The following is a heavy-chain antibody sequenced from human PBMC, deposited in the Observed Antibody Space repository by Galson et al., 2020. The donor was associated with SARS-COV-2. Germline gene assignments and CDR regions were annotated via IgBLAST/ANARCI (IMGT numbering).Heavy chain of an antibody. D-gene: IGHD6-19*01. V-gene: IGHV2-5*01. J-gene: IGHJ4*02. CDR3: AHQSPGGWEYFFDY. CDR1: GFSLNSHGEA. CDR2: ICWNDQK. Sequence: SGPTLVKPTQTLTLTCTFSGFSLNSHGEAVAWIRQPPGKTLEWLALICWNDQKPYNPSLRNRLTITKDTSKNQVVLAMTNMDPLDTGTYFCAHQSPGGWEYFFDYWGQGVPVTVSS.